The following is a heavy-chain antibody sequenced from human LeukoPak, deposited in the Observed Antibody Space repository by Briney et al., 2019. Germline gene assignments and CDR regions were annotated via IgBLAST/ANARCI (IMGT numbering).Heavy chain of an antibody. CDR2: INPRGGST. D-gene: IGHD3-10*01. CDR1: GGTFGSYA. CDR3: ARDYHGSGSLTTFDY. V-gene: IGHV1-46*01. J-gene: IGHJ4*02. Sequence: ASVKVSCKASGGTFGSYAISWVRQAPGQGLEWMGIINPRGGSTTSAQKFQGRITLTRDTSTSTFYMELSSLKSQDTAVYYCARDYHGSGSLTTFDYWGQGTLVTVSS.